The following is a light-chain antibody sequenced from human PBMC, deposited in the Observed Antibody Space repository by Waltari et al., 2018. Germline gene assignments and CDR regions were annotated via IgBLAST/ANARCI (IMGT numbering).Light chain of an antibody. CDR3: QHYNSYPLT. CDR1: QSVSNW. Sequence: DIQLTQSPSTLPASVGDRVTITCRASQSVSNWLAWYQQKPGKAPKLLIYRASILEGGVPSRFSGSGSGTEFTLTISSLQPEDFATYFCQHYNSYPLTFGGGTKVDI. J-gene: IGKJ4*01. CDR2: RAS. V-gene: IGKV1-5*03.